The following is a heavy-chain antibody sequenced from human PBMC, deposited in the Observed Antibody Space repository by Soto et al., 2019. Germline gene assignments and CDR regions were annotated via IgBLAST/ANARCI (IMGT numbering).Heavy chain of an antibody. D-gene: IGHD3-3*01. CDR2: INSDGSST. V-gene: IGHV3-74*01. J-gene: IGHJ3*02. CDR1: GFTFSSYW. Sequence: GGSLRLSCAASGFTFSSYWMHWVRQAPGKGLVWVSRINSDGSSTSYADSVKGRFTISRDNAKNTLYLQMNSLRAEDTAVYYCVRRITIFGVVTFNAFDIWGQGTMVTVSS. CDR3: VRRITIFGVVTFNAFDI.